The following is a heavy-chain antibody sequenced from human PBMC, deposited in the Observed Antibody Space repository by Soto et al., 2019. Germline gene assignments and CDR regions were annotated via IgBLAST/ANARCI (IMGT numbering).Heavy chain of an antibody. Sequence: ASVKVSCKASGYTFTSYAMHWVRQAPGQRLEWMGWINAGNGNTKYSQNFQGRVTITRDTSASTAYMELSSLRSEDTAVYYCARGYRIVVSAAIGWFDPWGQGTLLTLSS. CDR1: GYTFTSYA. D-gene: IGHD2-2*01. V-gene: IGHV1-3*01. J-gene: IGHJ5*02. CDR2: INAGNGNT. CDR3: ARGYRIVVSAAIGWFDP.